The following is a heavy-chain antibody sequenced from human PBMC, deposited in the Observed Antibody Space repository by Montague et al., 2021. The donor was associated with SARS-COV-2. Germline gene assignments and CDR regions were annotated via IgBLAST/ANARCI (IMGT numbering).Heavy chain of an antibody. D-gene: IGHD2-15*01. CDR2: VDQSGNT. CDR1: GGSFRNYY. CDR3: GRVILSATSNPFDC. Sequence: SETLSLTCAVYGGSFRNYYWSWIRQSPGKGLEWIGEVDQSGNTNYNPSLKNRVTISVDTSKNQLSLNLRSVTAADTAVYFCGRVILSATSNPFDCWGPGTLVTVSS. J-gene: IGHJ4*02. V-gene: IGHV4-34*01.